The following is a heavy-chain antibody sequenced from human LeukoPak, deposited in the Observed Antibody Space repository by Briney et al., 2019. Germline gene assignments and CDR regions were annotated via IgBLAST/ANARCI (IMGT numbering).Heavy chain of an antibody. V-gene: IGHV6-1*01. J-gene: IGHJ4*02. CDR2: TYYRSKWYN. CDR1: GDSVSSNSAA. D-gene: IGHD2-15*01. Sequence: SQTLSLTCAISGDSVSSNSAAWNWIRQSPSRGLEWLGRTYYRSKWYNDYAVSVKSRIAINPDTSKNQFSLQLNSVTPEDTAVYYCAKWSDGCSGGSCYGDYWGQGTLVTVSS. CDR3: AKWSDGCSGGSCYGDY.